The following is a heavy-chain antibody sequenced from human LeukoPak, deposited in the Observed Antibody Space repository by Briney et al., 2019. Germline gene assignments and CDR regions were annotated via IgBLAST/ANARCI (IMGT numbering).Heavy chain of an antibody. D-gene: IGHD3-22*01. CDR3: AREKDYYDSSVDY. J-gene: IGHJ4*02. CDR1: GYTFTGYY. CDR2: INPNSGGT. V-gene: IGHV1-2*02. Sequence: ASVKVSCKASGYTFTGYYMRWVRQAPGQGLEWMGWINPNSGGTNYAQKFQGRVTMTRDTSISTAYMELSRLRSDDTAVYYCAREKDYYDSSVDYWGQGTLVTVSS.